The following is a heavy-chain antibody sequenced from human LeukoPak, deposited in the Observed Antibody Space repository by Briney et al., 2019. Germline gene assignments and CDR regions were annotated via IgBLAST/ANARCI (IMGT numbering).Heavy chain of an antibody. Sequence: PGGSLRLSCEGSGFTFSNYWMSWVRQAPGKGLEWVANIQQHGSETYYGDSVKGRFTISRDNAKNSLYLQMNSLRAADTAVYYCARDPYCSSTSCYNWFDPWGQGTLVTVSS. CDR1: GFTFSNYW. J-gene: IGHJ5*02. D-gene: IGHD2-2*01. CDR3: ARDPYCSSTSCYNWFDP. V-gene: IGHV3-7*03. CDR2: IQQHGSET.